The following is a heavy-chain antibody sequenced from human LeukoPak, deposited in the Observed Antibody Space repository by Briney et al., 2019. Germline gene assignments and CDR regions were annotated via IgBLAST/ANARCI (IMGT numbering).Heavy chain of an antibody. Sequence: ASVKVSCKASGYTFTGYYMHWVRQAPGQGLEWMGWISPNSGGTNYAQKFQGRVTMTRDTSISTAYMELSRLRSDDTAVYYCARDPEPTYYYYYMDVWGKGTTVTVSS. J-gene: IGHJ6*03. CDR2: ISPNSGGT. V-gene: IGHV1-2*02. CDR3: ARDPEPTYYYYYMDV. CDR1: GYTFTGYY.